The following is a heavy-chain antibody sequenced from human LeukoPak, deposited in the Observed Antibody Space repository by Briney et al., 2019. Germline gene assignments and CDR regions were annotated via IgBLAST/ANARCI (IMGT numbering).Heavy chain of an antibody. V-gene: IGHV3-74*01. J-gene: IGHJ5*02. CDR2: INSDGSST. Sequence: GGSLRLSCAASGFTFSSYWMHWVRQAPGKGLVWVSRINSDGSSTSYADSVKGRFTISRDNAKNTLYLQMNSLRAEDTAVYYCARDVPQAVGSGIFDPWGQGTLVTVSS. CDR1: GFTFSSYW. CDR3: ARDVPQAVGSGIFDP. D-gene: IGHD1-26*01.